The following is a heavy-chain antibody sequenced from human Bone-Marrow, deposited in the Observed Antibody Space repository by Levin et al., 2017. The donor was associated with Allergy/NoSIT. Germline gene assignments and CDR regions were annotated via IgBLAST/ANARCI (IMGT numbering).Heavy chain of an antibody. CDR3: ARQNMSGVYGLFDY. V-gene: IGHV4-39*01. Sequence: SETLSLICTVSGGSISRSIYYWAWIRQPPGKGLEWIGSLYYSGTTYYKPSLKSRLTMSVDTSKNQFSLRLASVSAADTAVYYCARQNMSGVYGLFDYWGRGAVVTVSS. CDR2: LYYSGTT. D-gene: IGHD2-8*01. J-gene: IGHJ4*02. CDR1: GGSISRSIYY.